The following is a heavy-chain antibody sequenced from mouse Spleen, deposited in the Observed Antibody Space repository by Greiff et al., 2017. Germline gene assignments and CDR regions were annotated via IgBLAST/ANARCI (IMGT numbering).Heavy chain of an antibody. V-gene: IGHV1-42*01. CDR1: GYSFTGYY. Sequence: VQLQQSGPELVKPGASVKISCKASGYSFTGYYMNWVKQSPEKSLEWIGEINPSTGGTTYNQKFKAKATLTVDKSSSTAYMQLKSLTSEDSAVYYCARFLPWDWYFDVWGAGTTVTVSS. D-gene: IGHD2-10*01. CDR2: INPSTGGT. CDR3: ARFLPWDWYFDV. J-gene: IGHJ1*01.